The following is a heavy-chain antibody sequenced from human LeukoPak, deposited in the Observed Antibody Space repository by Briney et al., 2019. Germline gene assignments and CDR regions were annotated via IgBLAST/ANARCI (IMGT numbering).Heavy chain of an antibody. CDR3: ATRNQQPAMEAY. Sequence: GGSLRLSCAPSGFTLSIYAMSWVRHAPGEWREWGSAIIGSGGSTYYADSVKGRFTTSRDKSKNPLYLQMNSQIAKHPTVNYCATRNQQPAMEAYGGQASLVTVPS. CDR1: GFTLSIYA. J-gene: IGHJ4*02. V-gene: IGHV3-23*01. D-gene: IGHD1-14*01. CDR2: IIGSGGST.